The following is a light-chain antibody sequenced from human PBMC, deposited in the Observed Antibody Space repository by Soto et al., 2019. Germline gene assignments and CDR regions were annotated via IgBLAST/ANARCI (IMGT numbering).Light chain of an antibody. CDR3: QQYNTYSYT. V-gene: IGKV1-5*01. CDR1: QSISSW. CDR2: DAS. Sequence: DIQMTQSPSALSASVGDRVTITCRASQSISSWLAWYQQKPGKAPKLLIYDASSLESRVPSRFSGSGSGTEFTLTISGLRPDYFATYYCQQYNTYSYTFGQGTKLEIK. J-gene: IGKJ2*01.